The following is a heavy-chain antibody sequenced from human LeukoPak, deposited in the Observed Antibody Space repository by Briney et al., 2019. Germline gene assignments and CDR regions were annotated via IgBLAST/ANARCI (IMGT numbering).Heavy chain of an antibody. Sequence: GGSLRLSCAASGFTFNIYAMHWVRQAPGKGLEWVAVISDDGSSENFADSVRGRFTISRDNSKNTLYLQMNSLRAEDTAVYYCAKDSKETYYYDSSGYYYPYYFDYWGQGTLVTVSS. D-gene: IGHD3-22*01. CDR1: GFTFNIYA. V-gene: IGHV3-30-3*01. J-gene: IGHJ4*02. CDR3: AKDSKETYYYDSSGYYYPYYFDY. CDR2: ISDDGSSE.